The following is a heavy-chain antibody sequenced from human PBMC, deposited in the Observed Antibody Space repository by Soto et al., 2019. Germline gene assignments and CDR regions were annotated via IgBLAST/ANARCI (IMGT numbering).Heavy chain of an antibody. J-gene: IGHJ5*02. CDR1: GGSISSSSYY. CDR2: IYYSGST. D-gene: IGHD6-6*01. V-gene: IGHV4-39*01. CDR3: ARQTSGHSSSYNWFDP. Sequence: SETLSLTCTVSGGSISSSSYYWGWIRQPPGKGLEWIGSIYYSGSTYYNPSLKSRVTISVDTSKNQFSLKLSSVTAADTAVYYCARQTSGHSSSYNWFDPRGQGTLVTVSS.